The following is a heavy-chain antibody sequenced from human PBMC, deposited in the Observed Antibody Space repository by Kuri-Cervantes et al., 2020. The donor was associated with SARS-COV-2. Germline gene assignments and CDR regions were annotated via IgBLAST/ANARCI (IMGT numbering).Heavy chain of an antibody. J-gene: IGHJ3*02. Sequence: ASVKVSCKASGYTFTVYYIHWVRQAPGQGLEWMGWINPNSGGTNYAQKFQGRVTMTRDTSISTAYMELSRLRSDDTAVYYCARGSDSTGTARSAFDIWGQGTMVTVSS. V-gene: IGHV1-2*02. CDR1: GYTFTVYY. D-gene: IGHD1-1*01. CDR2: INPNSGGT. CDR3: ARGSDSTGTARSAFDI.